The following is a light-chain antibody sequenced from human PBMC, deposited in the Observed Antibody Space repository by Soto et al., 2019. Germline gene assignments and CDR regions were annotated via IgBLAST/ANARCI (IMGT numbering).Light chain of an antibody. J-gene: IGKJ4*01. CDR1: QSVSSN. CDR3: QQYNNWPLT. V-gene: IGKV3-15*01. CDR2: GAS. Sequence: EKVMTQSPATLSASPGERATLSCRASQSVSSNLAWYQQKPGQAPSLLIYGASTRATGIPARFSGSGSGTEFTLTISGLQSEDVAVYYCQQYNNWPLTFGGGTKVEIK.